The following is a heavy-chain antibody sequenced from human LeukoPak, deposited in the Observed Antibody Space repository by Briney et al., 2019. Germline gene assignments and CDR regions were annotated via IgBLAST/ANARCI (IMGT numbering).Heavy chain of an antibody. CDR3: AKANYDGGFDY. J-gene: IGHJ4*02. CDR1: GFTFSSYA. V-gene: IGHV3-23*01. Sequence: GGSLRLSXAASGFTFSSYAMSWVRQAPGKGLEWVSAISGSGGSTYYADSVKGRFTISRDNSKNTLYLQMNSLRAEDTAVYYRAKANYDGGFDYWGQGTLVTVSS. CDR2: ISGSGGST. D-gene: IGHD3-3*01.